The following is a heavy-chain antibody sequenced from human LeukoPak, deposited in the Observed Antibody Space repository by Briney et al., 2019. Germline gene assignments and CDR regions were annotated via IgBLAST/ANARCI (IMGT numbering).Heavy chain of an antibody. CDR2: IYYSGST. D-gene: IGHD2-2*01. CDR1: GVSISSGGYF. CDR3: ARDLAYCSSSSCYYMDV. Sequence: SETLSLTCTVSGVSISSGGYFWNWIRHHPGKCLEWIGYIYYSGSTYYNPSLKSRVTMSVDRSKNQFSLNLSSVTAADTAVYYCARDLAYCSSSSCYYMDVWGKGTTVTVSS. V-gene: IGHV4-31*03. J-gene: IGHJ6*03.